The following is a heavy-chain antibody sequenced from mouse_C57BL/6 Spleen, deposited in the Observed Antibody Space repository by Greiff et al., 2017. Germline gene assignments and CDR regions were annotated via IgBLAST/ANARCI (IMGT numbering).Heavy chain of an antibody. CDR1: GYTFTSYW. CDR3: ARARNYYGSSGDWYFDV. CDR2: IDPSDSYT. J-gene: IGHJ1*03. D-gene: IGHD1-1*01. V-gene: IGHV1-69*01. Sequence: VQLQQPGAELVMPGASVKLSCKASGYTFTSYWMHWVKQRPGQGLEWIGEIDPSDSYTNYNQKFKGKSTLTVDKSSSTAYMQLSSLTSEDSAVXSCARARNYYGSSGDWYFDVWGTGTTVTVSS.